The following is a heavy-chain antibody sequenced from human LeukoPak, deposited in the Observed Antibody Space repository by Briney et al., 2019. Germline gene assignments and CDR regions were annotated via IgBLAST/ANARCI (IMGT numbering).Heavy chain of an antibody. V-gene: IGHV1-69*05. CDR2: IIPMFGTA. CDR3: ARDLGMRGYYYMDV. CDR1: GGTFSSYA. J-gene: IGHJ6*03. Sequence: SVKVSCKASGGTFSSYAISWARQAPGQGLEWMGGIIPMFGTAHYAQKFQGRVTITTDESTSTAYMELSSLRSEDTAVYYCARDLGMRGYYYMDVWGKGTTVTVSS.